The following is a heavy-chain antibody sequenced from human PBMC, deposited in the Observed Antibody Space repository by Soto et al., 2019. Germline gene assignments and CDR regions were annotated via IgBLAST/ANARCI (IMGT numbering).Heavy chain of an antibody. CDR3: ARTSSVHYGMDV. CDR1: GFTFSSYA. CDR2: ISGSGGST. Sequence: GGSLRLSCAASGFTFSSYAMSWVRQAPGKGLEWVSAISGSGGSTYYADSVKGRFTISRDNSKNTLYLQMNSLRAEDTAVYYAARTSSVHYGMDVWGQGTTVTVSS. D-gene: IGHD2-2*01. J-gene: IGHJ6*02. V-gene: IGHV3-23*01.